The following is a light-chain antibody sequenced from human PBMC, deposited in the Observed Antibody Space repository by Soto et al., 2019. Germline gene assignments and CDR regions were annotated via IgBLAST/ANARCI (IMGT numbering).Light chain of an antibody. CDR2: GAS. V-gene: IGKV3-20*01. J-gene: IGKJ4*01. Sequence: EIVLTQSPGTLSLSPGDRATLSCRASQSVSNTYLAWYQQRPGQAPRLLIYGASNRATGIPARFSGSGSGTELILTISGLEPEDFEVYYCQQYGNAPALTFGGGTKVEIK. CDR1: QSVSNTY. CDR3: QQYGNAPALT.